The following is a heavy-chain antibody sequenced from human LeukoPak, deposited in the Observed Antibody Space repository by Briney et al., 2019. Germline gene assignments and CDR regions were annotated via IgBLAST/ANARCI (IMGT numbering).Heavy chain of an antibody. Sequence: GGSLRLSCAASGFTFSSYWMHWVRQAPGKGLVWVSRVNTDGSSTSYADSVKGRFTISRDNAKNALYLQMNSLRAEDTAVYFCARDYCSSTSCHAFDIWGQGTIVTVSS. CDR2: VNTDGSST. D-gene: IGHD2-2*01. CDR1: GFTFSSYW. J-gene: IGHJ3*02. V-gene: IGHV3-74*01. CDR3: ARDYCSSTSCHAFDI.